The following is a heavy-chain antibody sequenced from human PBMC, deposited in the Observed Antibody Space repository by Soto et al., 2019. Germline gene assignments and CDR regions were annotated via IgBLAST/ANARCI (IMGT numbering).Heavy chain of an antibody. Sequence: QVTVKESGPVVVKPTETLTLTCTVSGFSLSNAGLGVSWIRQPPGKALEWLAHIFSNDEKSYSTSLKSRLTISNDTSKSQVVLTMTNMDPVDTATYYCASTYSSSWYWFDPWGQGTLVTVSS. D-gene: IGHD6-13*01. J-gene: IGHJ5*02. CDR3: ASTYSSSWYWFDP. CDR2: IFSNDEK. CDR1: GFSLSNAGLG. V-gene: IGHV2-26*04.